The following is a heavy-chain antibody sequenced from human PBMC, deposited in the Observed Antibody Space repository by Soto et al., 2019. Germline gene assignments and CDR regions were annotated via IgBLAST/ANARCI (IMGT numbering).Heavy chain of an antibody. Sequence: QVQLVQSGAEVKKPGSSVKVSCKASGGTFSSYAISWVRQAPGQGLEWMGGIIPICGTANYAQKFQGRVTITADESTSTAYLDQSSLRSEETAVYYCAIGGDYFLSRSCIDPRGQGTLVTVSS. J-gene: IGHJ5*02. D-gene: IGHD4-17*01. V-gene: IGHV1-69*12. CDR3: AIGGDYFLSRSCIDP. CDR1: GGTFSSYA. CDR2: IIPICGTA.